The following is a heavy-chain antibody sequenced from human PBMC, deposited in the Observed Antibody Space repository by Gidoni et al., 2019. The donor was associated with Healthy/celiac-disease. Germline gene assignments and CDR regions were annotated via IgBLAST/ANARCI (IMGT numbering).Heavy chain of an antibody. CDR1: GWSFRGYY. CDR2: INHSGST. CDR3: ARQISPPNPGFWSGLGVSKKGHFDY. J-gene: IGHJ4*02. Sequence: QVQLQPSCAGLLKPSQTLSLTCAVYGWSFRGYYCTWIRHPPGQGLEWIGEINHSGSTNHETSRKSRVTISGDTSKNQFSLKLSSVTAADTAVYYCARQISPPNPGFWSGLGVSKKGHFDYWGQGTLVTVSS. D-gene: IGHD3-3*01. V-gene: IGHV4-34*01.